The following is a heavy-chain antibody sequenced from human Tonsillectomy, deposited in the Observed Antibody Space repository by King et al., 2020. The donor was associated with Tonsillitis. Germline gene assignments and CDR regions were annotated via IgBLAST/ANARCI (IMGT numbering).Heavy chain of an antibody. CDR2: IYYIGVT. Sequence: VQLQESGPGLVKPSETLSLTCTGSGGSISSYYWSWIRQPPGKGLEWIGYIYYIGVTNYNPSLKTRVTISVEPSKNQFSLKLSSVTAADTAVYYCAKHEYSSSPFDYWGQGTLVTVSS. J-gene: IGHJ4*02. CDR3: AKHEYSSSPFDY. V-gene: IGHV4-59*08. D-gene: IGHD6-6*01. CDR1: GGSISSYY.